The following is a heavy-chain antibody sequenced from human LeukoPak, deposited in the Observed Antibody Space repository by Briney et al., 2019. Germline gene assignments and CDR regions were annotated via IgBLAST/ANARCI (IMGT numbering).Heavy chain of an antibody. V-gene: IGHV4-4*02. CDR1: GGSISSSNW. J-gene: IGHJ6*03. D-gene: IGHD5-18*01. Sequence: PSGTLSLTCAVSGGSISSSNWWGWVRQPPGKGLEWIGEIYHSGSTNYNPSLKSRVTISVDKSKNQFSLKLSSVTAADTAVYYCARDVGEALGYSYGYDYYYMDVWGKGTTVTISS. CDR2: IYHSGST. CDR3: ARDVGEALGYSYGYDYYYMDV.